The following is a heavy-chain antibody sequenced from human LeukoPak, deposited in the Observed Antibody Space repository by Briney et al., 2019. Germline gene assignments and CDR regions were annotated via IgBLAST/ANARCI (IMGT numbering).Heavy chain of an antibody. CDR1: GYTFTNYA. D-gene: IGHD5-24*01. CDR2: INTNTGNP. J-gene: IGHJ3*02. V-gene: IGHV7-4-1*02. CDR3: ARVRDGYNDAYHI. Sequence: ASVKVSCEASGYTFTNYAMNWVRQAPGQGLEWMGWINTNTGNPTYAQGFPGRIVFSLDTSVSTAYLQISSLKAEDTAVYYCARVRDGYNDAYHIWGQGTMVTVTS.